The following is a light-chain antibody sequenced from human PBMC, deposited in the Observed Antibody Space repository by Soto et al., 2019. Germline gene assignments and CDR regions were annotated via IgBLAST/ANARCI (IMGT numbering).Light chain of an antibody. CDR2: DVT. V-gene: IGLV2-11*01. CDR3: CSYAGTSVLP. CDR1: SSDVGAFNF. J-gene: IGLJ2*01. Sequence: QSALTQPRSVSGSPGQSVTISCTGTSSDVGAFNFVSWYRHHPGRAPKLMISDVTKRPSGVPDRFSGFKSGNTASLTISGLQAEDEADYYCCSYAGTSVLPFGGGTKLTVL.